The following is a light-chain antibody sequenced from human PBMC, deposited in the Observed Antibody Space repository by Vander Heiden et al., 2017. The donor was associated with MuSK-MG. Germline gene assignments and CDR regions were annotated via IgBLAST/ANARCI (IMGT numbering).Light chain of an antibody. Sequence: DIVMTQSPLSLAVTPGEPASNSCRSSQSLEHSNGYKYLDWYLQKPGQSPQLLIYLGSNRASGVPDRFSGSGSGRDFTLKINRVEAEAVGVYYCRQDLQTPWTFGQGTKVEIK. CDR2: LGS. J-gene: IGKJ1*01. V-gene: IGKV2-28*01. CDR3: RQDLQTPWT. CDR1: QSLEHSNGYKY.